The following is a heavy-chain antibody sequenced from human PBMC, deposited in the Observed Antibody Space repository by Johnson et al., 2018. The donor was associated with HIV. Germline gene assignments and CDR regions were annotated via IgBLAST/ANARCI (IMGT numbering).Heavy chain of an antibody. CDR3: ARSRWADDAFDG. J-gene: IGHJ3*01. CDR2: ISYDGSSK. V-gene: IGHV3-30-3*01. Sequence: QVLLVESGGGVVQPGRSLRLACAASAFTFSNYAMHWVRQAPGKGLEWVAVISYDGSSKYYAESLKGRISISRDNSMNTLYLQMISLRAEDMAVYYCARSRWADDAFDGWGQGTMVTVSS. D-gene: IGHD1-26*01. CDR1: AFTFSNYA.